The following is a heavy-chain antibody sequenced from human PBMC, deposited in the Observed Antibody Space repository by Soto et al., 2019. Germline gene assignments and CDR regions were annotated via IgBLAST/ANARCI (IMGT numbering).Heavy chain of an antibody. CDR1: GFRHFSKYG. CDR2: ISYDEGTH. V-gene: IGHV3-30*18. D-gene: IGHD4-4*01. CDR3: AKGRDYMSNSWDNVDF. J-gene: IGHJ4*02. Sequence: VQIVASGGGVVQPGTSLRLSCAASGFRHFSKYGFQWVRQAPGGGLVWVALISYDEGTHYYSDSVRGWFTESRDNSRERVNLQMNGLKVEDTGMYYCAKGRDYMSNSWDNVDFWGQGTLVSVS.